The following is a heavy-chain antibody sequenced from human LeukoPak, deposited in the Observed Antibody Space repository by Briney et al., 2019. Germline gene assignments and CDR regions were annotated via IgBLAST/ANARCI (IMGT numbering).Heavy chain of an antibody. J-gene: IGHJ4*02. CDR1: GFTFSSYA. V-gene: IGHV3-23*01. CDR2: ISGSGGST. D-gene: IGHD3-9*01. CDR3: ASVTPGDILTGYYPGDY. Sequence: GGSLRLSCAASGFTFSSYAMSWVRQAPGKGLEWVSAISGSGGSTYYADCVKGRVTVSRDNSNNTLYLQMNSLRAEDTAVYYCASVTPGDILTGYYPGDYWGQGTLVTVSS.